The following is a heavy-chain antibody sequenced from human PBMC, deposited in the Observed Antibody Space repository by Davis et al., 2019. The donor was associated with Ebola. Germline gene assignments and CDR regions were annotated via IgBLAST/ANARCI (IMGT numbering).Heavy chain of an antibody. CDR2: IIPIFGTA. CDR1: GGTFSSYA. Sequence: SVKVSCKASGGTFSSYAISWVRQAPGQGLEWMGGIIPIFGTANYAQKFQGRVTITADESTSTAYMELSSLRSEDTAVYYCARDPPAKRAFDIWGQGTMVTVSS. J-gene: IGHJ3*02. V-gene: IGHV1-69*13. CDR3: ARDPPAKRAFDI.